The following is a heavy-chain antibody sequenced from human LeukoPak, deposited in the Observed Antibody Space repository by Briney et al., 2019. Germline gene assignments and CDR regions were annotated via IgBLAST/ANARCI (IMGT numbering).Heavy chain of an antibody. CDR2: IKQDGSEK. V-gene: IGHV3-7*01. CDR3: STGGIH. Sequence: PGGSLRLSCAASGFTFTNYWMSWVRQAPGKGLEWVANIKQDGSEKNYVDSVRGRFAISRDNARNSLFLQMNSLTAEDTAVYFCSTGGIHWGQGTLVTVSS. CDR1: GFTFTNYW. J-gene: IGHJ4*02. D-gene: IGHD3-16*01.